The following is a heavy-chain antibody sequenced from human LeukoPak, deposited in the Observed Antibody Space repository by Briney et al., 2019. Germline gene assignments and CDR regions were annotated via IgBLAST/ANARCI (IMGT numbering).Heavy chain of an antibody. Sequence: GGSLRLSCAASGFTFGDYAMHWVRQVPGKGLDWVTSISGHSGTIAYAASVRGRFTISRDNARNSLFLQMNSLRSEDTALYYCTKGLRGSTSWYYFDFWGQGTLVTVSS. CDR1: GFTFGDYA. D-gene: IGHD2/OR15-2a*01. CDR2: ISGHSGTI. V-gene: IGHV3-9*01. J-gene: IGHJ4*02. CDR3: TKGLRGSTSWYYFDF.